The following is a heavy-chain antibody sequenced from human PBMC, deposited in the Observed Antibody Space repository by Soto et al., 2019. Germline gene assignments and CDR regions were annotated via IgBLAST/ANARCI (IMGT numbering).Heavy chain of an antibody. CDR2: INPNSGGT. Sequence: ASVQVSCKASGCTFSGFYMHWVRQAPGQGLEWMGWINPNSGGTKSAEKFQGRVTMTRYTSISKAYMELSSLRSEDTAVYYCASVYYDSSGYYSDFDYWGQGTLVTVSS. V-gene: IGHV1-2*02. CDR3: ASVYYDSSGYYSDFDY. CDR1: GCTFSGFY. J-gene: IGHJ4*02. D-gene: IGHD3-22*01.